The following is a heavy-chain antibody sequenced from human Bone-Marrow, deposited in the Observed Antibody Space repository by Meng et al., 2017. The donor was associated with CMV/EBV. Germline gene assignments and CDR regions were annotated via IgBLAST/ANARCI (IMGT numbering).Heavy chain of an antibody. CDR3: ARGRTAAGATTTTFDY. Sequence: VQLRQWGAGLLKPSETLSLTCAVYGGPCSGYYWSWIRQPPGKGLEWIGEINHSGSTNYNPSLKSRVTISVDTSKNQFSLKLSSVTAADTAVYYCARGRTAAGATTTTFDYWGQGTLVTVSS. D-gene: IGHD6-13*01. V-gene: IGHV4-34*01. CDR1: GGPCSGYY. J-gene: IGHJ4*02. CDR2: INHSGST.